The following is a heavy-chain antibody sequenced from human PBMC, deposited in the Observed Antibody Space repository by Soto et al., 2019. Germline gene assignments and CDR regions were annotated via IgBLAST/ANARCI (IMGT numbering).Heavy chain of an antibody. J-gene: IGHJ3*02. V-gene: IGHV5-51*01. Sequence: GESLKISCKGSGYSFTSYWIGWVRQMPGKGLEWMGIIYPGDSDTRYSPSFQGQVTISADKSISTAYLQWSSLKASDTAMYYCARQGDNWNYSPAQDAFDIWGQGTMVTVSS. CDR2: IYPGDSDT. CDR1: GYSFTSYW. CDR3: ARQGDNWNYSPAQDAFDI. D-gene: IGHD1-7*01.